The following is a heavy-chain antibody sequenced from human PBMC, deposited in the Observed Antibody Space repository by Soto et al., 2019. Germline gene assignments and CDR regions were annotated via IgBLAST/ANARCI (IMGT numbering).Heavy chain of an antibody. CDR1: GGSISTYY. D-gene: IGHD3-3*01. CDR2: IYRTGST. CDR3: ARQIGDDTFDI. V-gene: IGHV4-59*08. J-gene: IGHJ3*02. Sequence: QMQLMESGPRLVKASETLSLTCTVSGGSISTYYWNWIRKSPGKGLEWIGYIYRTGSTHYNPSLKSRAAISLDTSRNRFSLKLNSVTAADTAVYFCARQIGDDTFDIWGQGTMVTVSS.